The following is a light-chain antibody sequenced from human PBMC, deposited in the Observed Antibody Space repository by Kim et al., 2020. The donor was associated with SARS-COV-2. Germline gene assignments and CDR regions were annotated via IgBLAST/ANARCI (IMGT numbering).Light chain of an antibody. J-gene: IGKJ2*01. CDR1: RGVASY. CDR2: AAS. CDR3: LQINSFPYT. V-gene: IGKV1-16*01. Sequence: SASVGDTVTITLRASRGVASYLSWLQQKPGRAPKSLIYAASTLQSGVPPRFSGTGSGTEFTLTISSLQPEDFATYYCLQINSFPYTFGQGTKLEI.